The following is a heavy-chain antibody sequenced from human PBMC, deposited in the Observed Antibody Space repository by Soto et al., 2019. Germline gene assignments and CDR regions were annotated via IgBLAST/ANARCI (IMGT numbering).Heavy chain of an antibody. D-gene: IGHD2-15*01. Sequence: QVQLQESGPGLVKPSQTLSLTCTVSGGSISSGGYYWSWIRQHPGKGLEWIGYISYRGSAYYSTSLKSRVTISVDTSKNQFSLKVNSVTAADTAVYYCARRMQNYYTMGVWGQGTTVTVSS. V-gene: IGHV4-31*03. CDR1: GGSISSGGYY. CDR3: ARRMQNYYTMGV. CDR2: ISYRGSA. J-gene: IGHJ6*02.